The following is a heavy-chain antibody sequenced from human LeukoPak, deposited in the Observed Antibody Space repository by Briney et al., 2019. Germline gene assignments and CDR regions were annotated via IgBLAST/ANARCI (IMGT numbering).Heavy chain of an antibody. CDR1: GFTVSSNX. V-gene: IGHV3-66*01. J-gene: IGHJ3*02. CDR2: XXXXXST. Sequence: GGSLRLSCAASGFTVSSNXXXXXXXAPGXXXXXXXXXXXXXSTYYADSVKGRFXXXRDNSKNTLYLQMNSLRAEDTAVYYCARDLSGRDFWSGYYSDAFDIWGQGTMVTVSS. D-gene: IGHD3-3*01. CDR3: ARDLSGRDFWSGYYSDAFDI.